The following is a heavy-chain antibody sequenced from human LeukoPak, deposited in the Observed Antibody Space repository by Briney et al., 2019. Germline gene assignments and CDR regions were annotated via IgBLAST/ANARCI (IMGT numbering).Heavy chain of an antibody. Sequence: GGSLRPSCKASGFTFSLFAMTWGRQTPGGGLEWVSTIEQDSSGTYSSDSVKGRFAISRDNSKNTLYLQLSSLTAEDTAVYYCAKDEGRLITNWYRQYWGQGTPVTVSS. J-gene: IGHJ4*02. CDR3: AKDEGRLITNWYRQY. D-gene: IGHD1-1*01. CDR2: IEQDSSGT. V-gene: IGHV3-23*01. CDR1: GFTFSLFA.